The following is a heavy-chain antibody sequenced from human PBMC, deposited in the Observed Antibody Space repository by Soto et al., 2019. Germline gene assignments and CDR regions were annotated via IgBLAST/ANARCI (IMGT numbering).Heavy chain of an antibody. CDR2: IYWDDDK. CDR3: AHRVAYSSVWSFDY. Sequence: SGPTLVNPTQTLTLTCTFSGFSLSTSGVGVGWIRQPPGKALEWLALIYWDDDKRYSPSLKSRLTITKDTSKNQVVLTMTNMDAVDSSTSYCAHRVAYSSVWSFDYWGQGTLVTVSS. V-gene: IGHV2-5*02. D-gene: IGHD6-19*01. CDR1: GFSLSTSGVG. J-gene: IGHJ4*02.